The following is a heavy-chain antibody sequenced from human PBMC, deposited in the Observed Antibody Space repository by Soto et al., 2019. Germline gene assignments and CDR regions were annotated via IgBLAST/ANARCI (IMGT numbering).Heavy chain of an antibody. CDR1: GFTFSSYW. D-gene: IGHD4-17*01. CDR2: INSDGSST. Sequence: GGSLRLSCAASGFTFSSYWMHWVRQAPGKGLVWVSRINSDGSSTSHADSVKGRFTISRDNAKNTLYLQMNSLRAEDTAVYYCARGTVAPGLDYWGQGTLVNVS. J-gene: IGHJ4*02. CDR3: ARGTVAPGLDY. V-gene: IGHV3-74*01.